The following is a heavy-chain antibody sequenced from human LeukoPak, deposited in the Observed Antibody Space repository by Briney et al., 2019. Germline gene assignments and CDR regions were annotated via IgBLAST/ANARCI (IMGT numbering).Heavy chain of an antibody. D-gene: IGHD2-15*01. CDR3: ARWGFVVVADTGLDY. CDR2: INPNSGGT. Sequence: ASVKVSCKASGYTFTGYYMHWVRQAPGQGLEWMGWINPNSGGTNYAQKFQGRVTMTRDTSISTAYMELSRLRSDDTAVYYCARWGFVVVADTGLDYWGQGTLVTVSS. J-gene: IGHJ4*02. V-gene: IGHV1-2*02. CDR1: GYTFTGYY.